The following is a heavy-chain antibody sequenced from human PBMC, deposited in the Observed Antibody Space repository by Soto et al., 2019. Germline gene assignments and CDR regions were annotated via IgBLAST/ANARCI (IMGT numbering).Heavy chain of an antibody. CDR1: GGSISSYY. Sequence: SETLSLTCTVSGGSISSYYWSWIRQPPGKGLEWIGYIYYSGSTNYNPSLKSRVTISVDTSKNQFSLKLSSVTAADTAVYYCARVRPQSSGGSRVGFDYWGQGTLVTVSS. V-gene: IGHV4-59*01. CDR3: ARVRPQSSGGSRVGFDY. J-gene: IGHJ4*02. D-gene: IGHD2-15*01. CDR2: IYYSGST.